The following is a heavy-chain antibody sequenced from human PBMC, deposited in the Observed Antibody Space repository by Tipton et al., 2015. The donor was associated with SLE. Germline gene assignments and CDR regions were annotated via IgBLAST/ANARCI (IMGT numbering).Heavy chain of an antibody. V-gene: IGHV3-48*03. Sequence: SLRLSCVASGFTFKVYEMHWVRQAPGKGLEWVTYIDGAGSTIYYADSVKGRSTISRDNARNSVYLEMNSLTVDDSGVYYCSAWFNLWGQGTLVTVSS. CDR2: IDGAGSTI. CDR1: GFTFKVYE. CDR3: SAWFNL. J-gene: IGHJ5*02.